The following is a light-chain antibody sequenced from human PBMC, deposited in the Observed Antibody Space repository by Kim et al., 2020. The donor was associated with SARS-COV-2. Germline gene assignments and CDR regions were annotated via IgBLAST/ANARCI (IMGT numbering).Light chain of an antibody. CDR2: QDS. Sequence: SYELTQPPSVSVSPGQTASITCSGDTLGDKYACWYQQKPGQSPVLVIYQDSKRPSGIPERFSGSNSGNTATLTISGTQAMDEADYYCQAWDSTWVFGGGT. J-gene: IGLJ3*02. V-gene: IGLV3-1*01. CDR3: QAWDSTWV. CDR1: TLGDKY.